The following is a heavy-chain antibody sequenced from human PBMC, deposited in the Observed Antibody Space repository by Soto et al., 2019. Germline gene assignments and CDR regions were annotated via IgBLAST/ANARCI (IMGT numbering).Heavy chain of an antibody. V-gene: IGHV1-69*13. CDR3: ASKGHDIVATVGAFDI. D-gene: IGHD5-12*01. CDR2: IIPIFGTA. J-gene: IGHJ3*02. CDR1: GGTFSSYA. Sequence: WASVKVSCKASGGTFSSYAISWVRQAPGQGLEWMGGIIPIFGTANYAQKFQGRVAITADESTSTAYMELSSLRSEDTAVYYCASKGHDIVATVGAFDIWGQGTMVTVSS.